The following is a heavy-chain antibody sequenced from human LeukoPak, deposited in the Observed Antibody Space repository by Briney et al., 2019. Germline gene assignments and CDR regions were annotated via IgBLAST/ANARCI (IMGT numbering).Heavy chain of an antibody. Sequence: GGSLRLSCAASAFTFITYGMHWVRQAPGKGLEWVAVISNDGSKEYYADSVKGRFTISRDNSKNTLYLQMNSLRAEDTAVYYCAREVVVAAPGLYYYYGMDVWGQGTTVTVSS. CDR3: AREVVVAAPGLYYYYGMDV. D-gene: IGHD2-15*01. CDR1: AFTFITYG. V-gene: IGHV3-30*03. CDR2: ISNDGSKE. J-gene: IGHJ6*02.